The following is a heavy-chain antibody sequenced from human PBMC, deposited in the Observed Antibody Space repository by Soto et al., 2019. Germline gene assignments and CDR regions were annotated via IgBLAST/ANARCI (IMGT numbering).Heavy chain of an antibody. Sequence: GSVKVSCKASGYTFTGYYMHWVRQSPVQGLEWMGWINPISGGTNYAQKFQGRVTMTRDTSTSTAYMELSRLRSEDTAVYYCARSTWPRFYYYGMDVWGQGTTVTVSS. D-gene: IGHD3-3*01. CDR3: ARSTWPRFYYYGMDV. CDR1: GYTFTGYY. J-gene: IGHJ6*02. V-gene: IGHV1-2*02. CDR2: INPISGGT.